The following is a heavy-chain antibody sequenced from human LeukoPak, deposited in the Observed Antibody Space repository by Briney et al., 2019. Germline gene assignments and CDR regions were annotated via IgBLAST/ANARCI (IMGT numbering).Heavy chain of an antibody. V-gene: IGHV1-24*01. Sequence: ASVKVSCKVSGYTLTELSMHWVRQAPGKGLEWMGGFDPEDGETIYAQKFQGRVTMTEDTSTDTAYMELSSLRSEDTAVYYCATYLLAAAGDADYWGQGTLITVSS. D-gene: IGHD6-13*01. J-gene: IGHJ4*02. CDR1: GYTLTELS. CDR3: ATYLLAAAGDADY. CDR2: FDPEDGET.